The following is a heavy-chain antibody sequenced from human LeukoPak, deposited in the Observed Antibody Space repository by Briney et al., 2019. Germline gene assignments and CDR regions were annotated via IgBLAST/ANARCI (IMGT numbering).Heavy chain of an antibody. Sequence: ASVKVSCKASGYTFTSYGISWVRQAPGQGLEWMGWISAYNGNTNYAQKLQGRVTMTTDTSTSTAYMELRSLRSDDTAVYYCARDWDPFGVVIISVDYWGQGTLVTVSS. CDR1: GYTFTSYG. V-gene: IGHV1-18*01. J-gene: IGHJ4*02. D-gene: IGHD3-3*01. CDR2: ISAYNGNT. CDR3: ARDWDPFGVVIISVDY.